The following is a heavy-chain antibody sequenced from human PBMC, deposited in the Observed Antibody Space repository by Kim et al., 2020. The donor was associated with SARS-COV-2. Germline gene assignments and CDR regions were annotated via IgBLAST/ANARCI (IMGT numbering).Heavy chain of an antibody. Sequence: GGSLRLSCSASGFTFSNYNMNWVRQAPGKGLEWVSFISSSSRTIYYADSVKGRFTISRDNAENSLFLQMNGMRAADTAPYYCATVLSKDSNYWGQGTLV. CDR1: GFTFSNYN. CDR3: ATVLSKDSNY. D-gene: IGHD2-15*01. V-gene: IGHV3-48*01. CDR2: ISSSSRTI. J-gene: IGHJ4*02.